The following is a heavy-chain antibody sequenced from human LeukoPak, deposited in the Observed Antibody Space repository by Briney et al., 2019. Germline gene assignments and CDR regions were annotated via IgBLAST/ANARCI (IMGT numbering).Heavy chain of an antibody. CDR3: ASGEGYNWDYPFDY. CDR2: INHSGST. J-gene: IGHJ4*02. CDR1: GGSFSGYY. V-gene: IGHV4-34*01. D-gene: IGHD1-7*01. Sequence: SETLSLTCAVYGGSFSGYYWSWIRQPPGKGLEWIGEINHSGSTNYNPSLKSRVTISVDTSKNQFSLKLSSVTAADTAVYYCASGEGYNWDYPFDYWGQGTLVTVSS.